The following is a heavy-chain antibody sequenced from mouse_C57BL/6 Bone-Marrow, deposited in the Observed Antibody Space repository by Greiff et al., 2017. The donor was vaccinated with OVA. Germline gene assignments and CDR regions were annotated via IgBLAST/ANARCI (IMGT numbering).Heavy chain of an antibody. CDR1: GYTFTSYW. CDR2: IYPGDSDT. D-gene: IGHD1-1*01. Sequence: VQLQQPGTVLVRPGASVKMSCKTSGYTFTSYWMHWVKQRPVQGLEWIGDIYPGDSDTSYNQKFKGKAKLTAVTSSSTAYMEHSSLTNEDSAVYYGTRHSNGSSLEYFDVWGTGTTLTVSS. V-gene: IGHV1-5*01. CDR3: TRHSNGSSLEYFDV. J-gene: IGHJ1*03.